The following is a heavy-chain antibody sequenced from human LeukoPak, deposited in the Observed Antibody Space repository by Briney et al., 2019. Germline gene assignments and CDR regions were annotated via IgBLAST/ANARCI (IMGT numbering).Heavy chain of an antibody. V-gene: IGHV3-11*01. CDR1: EFVFSDYY. D-gene: IGHD3-10*01. Sequence: GGSLRLSCAASEFVFSDYYMSWVRQAPGKGLEWVSYISSGGDTKYYADSVKGRFTISRDNAKNSLYLQMNNLRAEDTAVYYCAREMGGDYGSGTFFDLWGQGNMVAVSS. CDR2: ISSGGDTK. J-gene: IGHJ4*02. CDR3: AREMGGDYGSGTFFDL.